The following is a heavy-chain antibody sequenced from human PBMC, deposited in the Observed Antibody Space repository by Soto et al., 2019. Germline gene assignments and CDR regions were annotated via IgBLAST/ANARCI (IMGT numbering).Heavy chain of an antibody. CDR2: ISWNSGSI. Sequence: GGSLRLSCAASGFTFDDYAMHWVRQAPGKGLEWVSGISWNSGSIGYADSVKGRFTISRDNAKNSLYLQMNSLRAEDTALYYCAKDMVAATADAFDIWGQGTMVTVSS. CDR3: AKDMVAATADAFDI. D-gene: IGHD2-15*01. J-gene: IGHJ3*02. CDR1: GFTFDDYA. V-gene: IGHV3-9*01.